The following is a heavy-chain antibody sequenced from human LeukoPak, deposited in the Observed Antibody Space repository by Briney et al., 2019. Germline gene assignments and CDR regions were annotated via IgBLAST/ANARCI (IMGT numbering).Heavy chain of an antibody. CDR2: IVVGSGNT. CDR3: AAGYYDSSGYYLTCPN. Sequence: SVKVSCKASGFPFISSAVQWVRQARGQRLEWIGWIVVGSGNTKYAQKFQERVSVTRDMSTNTAYMELSSLRSEDTAFYYCAAGYYDSSGYYLTCPNWGKGTLVTVSS. V-gene: IGHV1-58*01. CDR1: GFPFISSA. J-gene: IGHJ4*02. D-gene: IGHD3-22*01.